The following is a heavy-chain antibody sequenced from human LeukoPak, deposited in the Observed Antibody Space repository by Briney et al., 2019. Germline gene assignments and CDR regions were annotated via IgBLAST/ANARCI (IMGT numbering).Heavy chain of an antibody. D-gene: IGHD3-3*01. CDR1: GYTFTSYG. CDR3: ARVYYDFWSGYYPYYFDY. V-gene: IGHV1-18*01. J-gene: IGHJ4*02. Sequence: ASVKVSCKASGYTFTSYGISWVRQAPGQGLEWMGWNSAYNGNTNYAQKLQGRVTMTTDTSTSTAYMELRSLRSDDTAVYYCARVYYDFWSGYYPYYFDYWGQGTLVTVSS. CDR2: NSAYNGNT.